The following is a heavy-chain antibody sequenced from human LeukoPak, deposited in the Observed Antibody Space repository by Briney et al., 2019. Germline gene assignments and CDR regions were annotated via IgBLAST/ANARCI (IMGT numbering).Heavy chain of an antibody. CDR3: ASRDQGGVYNFFDLGFFAT. J-gene: IGHJ3*02. Sequence: GGSLRLSCEASRFTFSNYWMHWVRQAPGKGLVWVSRINHDGSTTNYADSVKGRFTISRDNAKNTLYLQMNSLRVEDTAVYYCASRDQGGVYNFFDLGFFATWGQGTMVTVSS. V-gene: IGHV3-74*01. CDR2: INHDGSTT. CDR1: RFTFSNYW. D-gene: IGHD5/OR15-5a*01.